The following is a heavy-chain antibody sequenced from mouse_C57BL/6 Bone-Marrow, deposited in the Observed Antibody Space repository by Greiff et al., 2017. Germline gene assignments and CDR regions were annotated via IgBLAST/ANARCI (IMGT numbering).Heavy chain of an antibody. V-gene: IGHV5-6*01. CDR1: GFTFSSYG. CDR2: LSSGGSYT. J-gene: IGHJ4*01. Sequence: EVNVVESGGDLVKPGGSLILSCAASGFTFSSYGMSWVRQTPDKRLEWVATLSSGGSYTYYPASVKGRFTISSPNAKNTLYLQMSSLKSENTAMYYCARQDYDYHGAMDYWGQGTSVTVSS. CDR3: ARQDYDYHGAMDY. D-gene: IGHD2-4*01.